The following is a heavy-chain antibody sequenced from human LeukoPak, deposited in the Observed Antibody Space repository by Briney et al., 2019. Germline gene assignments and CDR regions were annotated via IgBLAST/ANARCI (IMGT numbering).Heavy chain of an antibody. CDR2: INWNGGST. V-gene: IGHV3-20*04. D-gene: IGHD3-10*01. J-gene: IGHJ6*03. CDR3: ARDPMGYYYMDV. Sequence: GGSLRLSCAASEVSFSNVWMSWVRQAPGKGLEWVSGINWNGGSTGYADSVKGRFTISRDNAKNSLYLQMNSLRAEDTALYYCARDPMGYYYMDVWGKGTTVTVSS. CDR1: EVSFSNVW.